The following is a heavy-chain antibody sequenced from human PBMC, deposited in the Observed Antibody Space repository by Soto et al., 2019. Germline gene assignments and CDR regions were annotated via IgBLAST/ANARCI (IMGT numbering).Heavy chain of an antibody. J-gene: IGHJ4*01. Sequence: GSLRLSCAASGFTFSNAWINWVRQAPGKGLEWVGRIKSKTDGGTTDFAAPVKDRFAISRDDSKNMEKLKMNSFKTYYTGIYYCTKASFSTMIVVLFDYWGHGTLVTVSS. V-gene: IGHV3-15*07. CDR1: GFTFSNAW. D-gene: IGHD3-22*01. CDR2: IKSKTDGGTT. CDR3: TKASFSTMIVVLFDY.